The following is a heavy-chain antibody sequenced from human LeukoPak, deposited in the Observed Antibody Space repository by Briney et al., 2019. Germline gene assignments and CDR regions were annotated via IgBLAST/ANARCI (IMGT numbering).Heavy chain of an antibody. V-gene: IGHV1-2*02. CDR1: GYTFTGYY. CDR2: INPNSGGT. Sequence: ASVKVSCKASGYTFTGYYMHWERQAPGQGLEWMGWINPNSGGTNYAQKFQGRVTMTRDTSISTAYMELSRLRSDDTAVYYCARDQLDYYDSSGALGYWGQGTLVTVSS. CDR3: ARDQLDYYDSSGALGY. D-gene: IGHD3-22*01. J-gene: IGHJ4*02.